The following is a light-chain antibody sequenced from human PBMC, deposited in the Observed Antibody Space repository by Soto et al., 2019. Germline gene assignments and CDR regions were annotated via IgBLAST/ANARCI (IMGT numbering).Light chain of an antibody. Sequence: EIVLTQSPATLTLSPGERATLSCRASQSVSRYLAWYQQKPGQAPRLLIYDASNRATGIPARFSGSGSGTDFTLTIIRLEPEDFAVYYCQQRSDWPPITFGQGTRLEIK. V-gene: IGKV3-11*01. CDR2: DAS. CDR1: QSVSRY. J-gene: IGKJ5*01. CDR3: QQRSDWPPIT.